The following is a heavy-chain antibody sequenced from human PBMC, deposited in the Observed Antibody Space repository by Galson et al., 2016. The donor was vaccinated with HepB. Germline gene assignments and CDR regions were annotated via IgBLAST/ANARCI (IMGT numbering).Heavy chain of an antibody. J-gene: IGHJ5*02. CDR3: ATTILSMTTGRFEA. CDR2: MFHSENT. D-gene: IGHD4-11*01. Sequence: SETLSLTCTASGDSIKSPVYYWGWIRQPPGKGLEWVGEMFHSENTNYNPSLRSRVTIFVDKSKNQFSLRLSSVTAADTAVYYCATTILSMTTGRFEAWGQGTLVTVSS. V-gene: IGHV4-61*05. CDR1: GDSIKSPVYY.